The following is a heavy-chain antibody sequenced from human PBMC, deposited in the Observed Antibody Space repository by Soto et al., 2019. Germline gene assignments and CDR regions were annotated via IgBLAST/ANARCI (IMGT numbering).Heavy chain of an antibody. CDR2: ITSSSSTI. CDR1: GFTFSSYS. Sequence: EVQLVESGGGLVQPGGSLRLSCAASGFTFSSYSMNWVRQAPGKGLEWVSYITSSSSTIYYADSVKGRFTISRDNAKKSLYLQMNSLRDEDKAVYYCARGRGGVAGWGDNYYYYGMDVWGQGTTVTVSS. V-gene: IGHV3-48*02. J-gene: IGHJ6*02. D-gene: IGHD6-19*01. CDR3: ARGRGGVAGWGDNYYYYGMDV.